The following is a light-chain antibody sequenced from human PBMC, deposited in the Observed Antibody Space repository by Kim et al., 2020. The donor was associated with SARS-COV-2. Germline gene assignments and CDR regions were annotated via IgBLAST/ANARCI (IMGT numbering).Light chain of an antibody. CDR1: HDISNY. V-gene: IGKV1-33*01. CDR2: DAS. J-gene: IGKJ4*01. CDR3: QQYDNLPRT. Sequence: DIQMTQSPSSLSASVGDRVTITCQASHDISNYLNWYQQKPGKAPKLLIYDASNLETGVPSRFSGSGSGTDFTFTISSLQPEDIATYYCQQYDNLPRTFGGGTKVDIK.